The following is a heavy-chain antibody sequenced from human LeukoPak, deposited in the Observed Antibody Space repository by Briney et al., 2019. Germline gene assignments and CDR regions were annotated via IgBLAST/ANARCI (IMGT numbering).Heavy chain of an antibody. Sequence: GESLKISCEVSGFNFASYAMNWVRQAPGKGLEWVSGISGSDATSCYRDSVKGRFTISRDNSKDTLYLHIKSLRAEDTTVYYCAKDISSNCYRGRGVDHWGQGTLVTVSS. V-gene: IGHV3-23*01. J-gene: IGHJ4*02. CDR1: GFNFASYA. CDR2: ISGSDATS. D-gene: IGHD2-2*01. CDR3: AKDISSNCYRGRGVDH.